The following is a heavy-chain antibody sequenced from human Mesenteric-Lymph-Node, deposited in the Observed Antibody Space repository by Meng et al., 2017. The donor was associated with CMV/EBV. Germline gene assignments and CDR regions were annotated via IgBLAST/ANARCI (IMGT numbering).Heavy chain of an antibody. J-gene: IGHJ5*02. Sequence: ASVKVSCKASGYTFTDYYIHWVRQAPGQGLEWMGWINPNSGGTNYAQKFQGRVTMTRDTSISTAYMELSRLRSDDTAVYYCARVREVNGIVVVPAAWFDPWGQGTLVTVSS. D-gene: IGHD2-2*01. V-gene: IGHV1-2*02. CDR2: INPNSGGT. CDR3: ARVREVNGIVVVPAAWFDP. CDR1: GYTFTDYY.